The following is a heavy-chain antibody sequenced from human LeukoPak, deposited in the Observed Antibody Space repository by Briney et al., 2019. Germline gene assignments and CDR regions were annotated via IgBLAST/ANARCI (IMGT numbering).Heavy chain of an antibody. D-gene: IGHD2-2*02. CDR1: GFTFSSHW. CDR2: IKQDGSEK. V-gene: IGHV3-7*03. Sequence: GGSLRLSCAASGFTFSSHWMSWVRQAPGKGLEWMAKIKQDGSEKYYLDSVKGRFTISRDNAKNSLYLQMNSLRAEDTAVYYCANTAPGGSYQLLYTPDHWYFDLWGRGTLVTVSS. J-gene: IGHJ2*01. CDR3: ANTAPGGSYQLLYTPDHWYFDL.